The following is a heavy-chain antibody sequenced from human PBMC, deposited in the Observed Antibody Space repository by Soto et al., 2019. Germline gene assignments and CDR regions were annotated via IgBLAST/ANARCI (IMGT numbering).Heavy chain of an antibody. CDR2: ITIRTGNT. J-gene: IGHJ4*01. V-gene: IGHV3-48*02. Sequence: GGSLRLSCAASGFTFSSYAMSWVRQAPGKGLEWLAYITIRTGNTVYADSVRGRFTISADNAENSVFLQMNSLRDEDTAVYFCVRDRDIYRDMVHADLWGQGTLVTVSS. CDR3: VRDRDIYRDMVHADL. CDR1: GFTFSSYA. D-gene: IGHD5-18*01.